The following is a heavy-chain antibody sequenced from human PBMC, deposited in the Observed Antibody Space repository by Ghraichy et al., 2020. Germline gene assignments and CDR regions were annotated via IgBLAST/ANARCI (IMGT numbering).Heavy chain of an antibody. J-gene: IGHJ4*02. CDR2: ISYDGSNK. CDR3: AKVGSGSSHTID. V-gene: IGHV3-30*18. Sequence: ISYDGSNKYYADSVKGRFTISRDNSKNTLYLQMTSLRAEDTAVYYCAKVGSGSSHTIDWGQGTLVTVSS. D-gene: IGHD3-10*01.